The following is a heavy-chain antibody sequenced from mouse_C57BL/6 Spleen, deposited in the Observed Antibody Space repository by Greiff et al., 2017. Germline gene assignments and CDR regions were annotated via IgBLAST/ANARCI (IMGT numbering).Heavy chain of an antibody. Sequence: EVQLQQSGPELVKPGASVKISCKASGYTFTDYYMNWVKQSHGKSLEWIGDINPNNGGTSYNQKFKGKATLTVDKSSSTAYMELRSLTSEDSAVYYCARFGNYYYAMDYGGQGTSVTGSS. CDR1: GYTFTDYY. CDR2: INPNNGGT. V-gene: IGHV1-26*01. D-gene: IGHD2-1*01. J-gene: IGHJ4*01. CDR3: ARFGNYYYAMDY.